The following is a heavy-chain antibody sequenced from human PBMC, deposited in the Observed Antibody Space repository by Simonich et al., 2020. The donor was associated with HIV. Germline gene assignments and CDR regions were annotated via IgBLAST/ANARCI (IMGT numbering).Heavy chain of an antibody. CDR1: GYTFTGYY. V-gene: IGHV1-2*06. Sequence: QVQLVQSGAEVKKPGASVKVSCKSSGYTFTGYYIHWVRQAPGQGLEWMERINPNSGGINYVQKFQGRVAMTRDTSISTAYMELSRLRSDDTAVYYCARSSLTLAGYWYFDLWGRGTLVTVSS. CDR2: INPNSGGI. D-gene: IGHD6-19*01. CDR3: ARSSLTLAGYWYFDL. J-gene: IGHJ2*01.